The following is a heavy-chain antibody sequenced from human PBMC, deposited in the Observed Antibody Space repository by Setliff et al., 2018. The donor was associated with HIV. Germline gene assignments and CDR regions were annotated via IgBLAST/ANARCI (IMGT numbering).Heavy chain of an antibody. D-gene: IGHD3-22*01. CDR2: MNPNSGDT. V-gene: IGHV1-8*01. CDR3: ATRAYDSSGYLRSRVSGAALDI. Sequence: ASVKVSCKASGHTFSNYDVIWVRRATGQGLEWMGWMNPNSGDTGYAQKFQGRVTMTRNTSISTAYMELSSLRSEDTAVYYCATRAYDSSGYLRSRVSGAALDIWGQGTMVTVSS. CDR1: GHTFSNYD. J-gene: IGHJ3*02.